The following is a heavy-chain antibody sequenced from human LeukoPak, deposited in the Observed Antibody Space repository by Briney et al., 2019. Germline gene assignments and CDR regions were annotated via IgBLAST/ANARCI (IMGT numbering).Heavy chain of an antibody. CDR2: IYYSGST. J-gene: IGHJ6*03. V-gene: IGHV4-39*07. CDR1: GGSISSSSYY. Sequence: SETLSLTCTVSGGSISSSSYYWGWIRQPPGKGLEWIGSIYYSGSTYYNPSLKSRVTISVDTSKNQFSLKLSSVTAADTAVYYCARRVAYRPPYYYYYMDVWGKGTTVTVSS. CDR3: ARRVAYRPPYYYYYMDV. D-gene: IGHD4-11*01.